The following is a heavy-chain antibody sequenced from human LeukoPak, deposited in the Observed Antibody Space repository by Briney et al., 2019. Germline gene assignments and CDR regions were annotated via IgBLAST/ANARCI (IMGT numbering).Heavy chain of an antibody. CDR1: GYSFTSYW. Sequence: GESLKISCKGSGYSFTSYWIGWVRQMPGKGLEWMGIIYPADSDVRYSPSFQGQVTISADKSISTAYLQWSSLKASDTAMYYCARQEYCSGGSCYTWFDPWGQGTLVTVSS. CDR3: ARQEYCSGGSCYTWFDP. CDR2: IYPADSDV. V-gene: IGHV5-51*01. J-gene: IGHJ5*02. D-gene: IGHD2-15*01.